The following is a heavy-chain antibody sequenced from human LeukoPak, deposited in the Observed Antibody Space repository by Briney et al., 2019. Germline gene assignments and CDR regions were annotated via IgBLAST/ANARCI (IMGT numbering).Heavy chain of an antibody. CDR2: IWYDGGNK. J-gene: IGHJ6*02. V-gene: IGHV3-33*01. Sequence: PGRSLRLSCAASGFTFSSYGMHWVRQAPGKGLEWVAVIWYDGGNKYYADSVKGRFTISRDNSKNTLYLQMNSLRAEDTAVYYCARDQSYGGNRDYYYYGMDVWGQGTTVTVSS. D-gene: IGHD4-23*01. CDR1: GFTFSSYG. CDR3: ARDQSYGGNRDYYYYGMDV.